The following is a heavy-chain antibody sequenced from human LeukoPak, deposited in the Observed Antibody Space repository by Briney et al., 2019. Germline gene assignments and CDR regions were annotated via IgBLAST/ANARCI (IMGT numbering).Heavy chain of an antibody. CDR1: GGSISSYY. CDR2: IXXXGXT. V-gene: IGHV4-59*01. CDR3: AREENAVFDY. J-gene: IGHJ4*02. Sequence: PSETLSLTGTVSGGSISSYYWSWIRQPPGKGXEWIVYIXXXGXTNYNPSLKSRVTISVDTSKNQFSLKLSSVTAADTAVYYCAREENAVFDYWGQGTLVTVSS. D-gene: IGHD2-2*01.